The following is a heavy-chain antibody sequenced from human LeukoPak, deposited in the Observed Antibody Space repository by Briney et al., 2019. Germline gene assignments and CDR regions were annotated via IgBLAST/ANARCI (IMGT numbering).Heavy chain of an antibody. CDR3: ARDPTYDSSGYGAQYYFDY. D-gene: IGHD3-22*01. CDR2: ISSSGSTI. V-gene: IGHV3-48*03. CDR1: GFTFSSYE. Sequence: PGGSLRLSCAASGFTFSSYEMNWVRQAPGKGLEWVSYISSSGSTIYYADSVKGRFTISRGNAKNSLYLQMSSLRAEDTAVYYCARDPTYDSSGYGAQYYFDYWGQGTLVTVSS. J-gene: IGHJ4*02.